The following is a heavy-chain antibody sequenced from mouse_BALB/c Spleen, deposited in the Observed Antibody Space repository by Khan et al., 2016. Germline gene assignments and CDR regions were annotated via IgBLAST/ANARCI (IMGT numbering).Heavy chain of an antibody. CDR2: ISTYYGDA. J-gene: IGHJ2*01. CDR1: GYTFTDYA. D-gene: IGHD2-14*01. CDR3: ARNYRYFDY. Sequence: QVQLQQSGAELVRPGVSVKISCKGSGYTFTDYAMHWVKQSHAKSLEWIGVISTYYGDASYNQKFKGKVTMTVDKSSSTAYMELARLTSEDSAIYYCARNYRYFDYWGQGTTLTVSS. V-gene: IGHV1S137*01.